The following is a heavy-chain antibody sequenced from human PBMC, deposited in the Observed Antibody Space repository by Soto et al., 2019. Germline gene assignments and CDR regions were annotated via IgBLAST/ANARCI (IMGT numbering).Heavy chain of an antibody. Sequence: SETLSLTCAVSGYSISSGYYWGWIRQTPGKGLEWIASIYHSGSTYYNPSLKSRVTISVDTSKNQFSLKLTSETAADTAVYYCARGAATVTPGWFDPWGQGIMVTVSS. CDR2: IYHSGST. J-gene: IGHJ5*02. V-gene: IGHV4-38-2*01. CDR1: GYSISSGYY. D-gene: IGHD4-17*01. CDR3: ARGAATVTPGWFDP.